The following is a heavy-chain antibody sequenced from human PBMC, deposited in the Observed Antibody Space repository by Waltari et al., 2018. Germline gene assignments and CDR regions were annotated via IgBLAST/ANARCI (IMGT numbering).Heavy chain of an antibody. CDR2: INAGNGNT. J-gene: IGHJ4*02. CDR1: GYPFTSYA. D-gene: IGHD4-4*01. Sequence: QVQLVQAGAEVKKPGASVQVSCQASGYPFTSYAMHWVRQAPGQRLEWMGWINAGNGNTKYSQKFQGRVTITMDTSASTAYMELSSLRSEDTAVYYCARGPLGYSNYSPFDYWGQGTLVTVSS. CDR3: ARGPLGYSNYSPFDY. V-gene: IGHV1-3*01.